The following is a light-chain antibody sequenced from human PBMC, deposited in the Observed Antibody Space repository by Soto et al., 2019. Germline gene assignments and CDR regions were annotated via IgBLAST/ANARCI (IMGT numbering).Light chain of an antibody. CDR1: QSVSSSY. CDR2: GAS. Sequence: PGERVTLSCRASQSVSSSYLTWYQQKPGQAPRLLIYGASTRATGIPARFSGSGSGTEFTLTISSLQSEDFAVYYCQQYNNWHPLTFGGGTKVDIK. V-gene: IGKV3D-15*01. J-gene: IGKJ4*01. CDR3: QQYNNWHPLT.